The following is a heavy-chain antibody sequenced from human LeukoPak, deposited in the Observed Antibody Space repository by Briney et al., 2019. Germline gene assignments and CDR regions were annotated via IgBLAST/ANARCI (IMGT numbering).Heavy chain of an antibody. V-gene: IGHV4-38-2*02. CDR1: GYSISSGYY. CDR3: ARDLRCSSTSCYKGERGYYYYYMDV. Sequence: SETLSLTCAVSGYSISSGYYWGWIRPPPGKGLEWIGRIYHSGSTYYNPSLKSRVTISVDTSKNQFSLKLSSVTAADTAVYYCARDLRCSSTSCYKGERGYYYYYMDVWGKGTTVTVSS. J-gene: IGHJ6*03. D-gene: IGHD2-2*02. CDR2: IYHSGST.